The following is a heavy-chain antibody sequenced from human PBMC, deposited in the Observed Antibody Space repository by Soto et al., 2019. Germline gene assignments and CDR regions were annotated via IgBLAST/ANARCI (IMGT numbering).Heavy chain of an antibody. Sequence: SGKICCKASGGTFSSYAISWVRQAPGQGLEWMGGIIPIFGTANYAQKFQGRVTITADESTSTAYMELSSLRSEDTAVYYCAREYYYGSGSYYNYYYYYGIDVWGQLPTVTVS. V-gene: IGHV1-69*13. CDR1: GGTFSSYA. CDR2: IIPIFGTA. D-gene: IGHD3-10*01. CDR3: AREYYYGSGSYYNYYYYYGIDV. J-gene: IGHJ6*01.